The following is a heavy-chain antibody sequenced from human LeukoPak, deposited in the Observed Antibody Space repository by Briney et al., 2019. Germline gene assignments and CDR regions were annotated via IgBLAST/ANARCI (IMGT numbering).Heavy chain of an antibody. CDR1: GFTFTNYG. J-gene: IGHJ4*02. Sequence: GGSLRLSCAASGFTFTNYGMHWVRQAPGKGLEWVALITYDGYYKYYSDSVKGRFTISSDTSKNTLYLQMNSLRAEDTAVYYCARDLSPVVRASPMGYWGQGTPVAVSS. V-gene: IGHV3-30*03. CDR2: ITYDGYYK. D-gene: IGHD3-10*01. CDR3: ARDLSPVVRASPMGY.